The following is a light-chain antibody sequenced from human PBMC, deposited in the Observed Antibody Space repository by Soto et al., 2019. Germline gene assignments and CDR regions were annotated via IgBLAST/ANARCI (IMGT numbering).Light chain of an antibody. CDR2: GAS. CDR3: QQDNNWPPWT. Sequence: EIVMSQSPATLSVSPGERATLSCRASQSVSSNLAWYQQKPGQAPRLLMYGASTRPTGIPDRFSGSGSGTEFTLTISSLQSEDFAVYYCQQDNNWPPWTFGQGTKVEIK. CDR1: QSVSSN. V-gene: IGKV3-15*01. J-gene: IGKJ1*01.